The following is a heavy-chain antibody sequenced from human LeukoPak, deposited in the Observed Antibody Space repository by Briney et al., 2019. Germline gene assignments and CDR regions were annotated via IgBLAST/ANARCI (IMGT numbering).Heavy chain of an antibody. CDR2: ISSSSYI. Sequence: GGSLRLSCAASGFTFSSYSMNWVRQAPGKGLEWVSSISSSSYIYYSDSVKGRFTISRDNAKNSLYLQISRLRAEDTAVYYCATVAPLEQVDYSRQGTLVTVSS. CDR3: ATVAPLEQVDY. CDR1: GFTFSSYS. V-gene: IGHV3-21*01. D-gene: IGHD1/OR15-1a*01. J-gene: IGHJ4*02.